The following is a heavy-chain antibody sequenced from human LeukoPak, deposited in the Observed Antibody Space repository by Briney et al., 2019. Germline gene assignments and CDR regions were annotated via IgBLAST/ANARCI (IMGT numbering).Heavy chain of an antibody. CDR2: TYYRSKWYN. CDR3: ARDDSSGYYFAGPTYYFDY. Sequence: SQTLSLTCAISGDSVSINSAAWNWIRQSPSRGLEWLGRTYYRSKWYNDYAVSVKSRITINPDTSKNQFSLQLNSVTPEDTAVYYCARDDSSGYYFAGPTYYFDYWGQGTLVTVSS. J-gene: IGHJ4*02. D-gene: IGHD3-22*01. CDR1: GDSVSINSAA. V-gene: IGHV6-1*01.